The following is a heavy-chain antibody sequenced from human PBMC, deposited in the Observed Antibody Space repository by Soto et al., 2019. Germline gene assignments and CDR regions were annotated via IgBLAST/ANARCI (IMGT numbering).Heavy chain of an antibody. CDR2: IWYDGSNK. D-gene: IGHD6-19*01. V-gene: IGHV3-33*01. Sequence: XVSLRLSCAASGFTFSSYCMHWVRQAPGKGLEWVAVIWYDGSNKYYADSVKGRFTISRDNSKNTLYLQMNSLRAEDTAVYYCAREKYSSGWSDYWGQGTLVTVSS. J-gene: IGHJ4*02. CDR3: AREKYSSGWSDY. CDR1: GFTFSSYC.